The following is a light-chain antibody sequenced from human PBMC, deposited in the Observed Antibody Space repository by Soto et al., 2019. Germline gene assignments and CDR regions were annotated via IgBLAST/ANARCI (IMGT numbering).Light chain of an antibody. CDR3: HQYAPSPHT. CDR2: GPS. V-gene: IGKV3-20*01. J-gene: IGKJ1*01. CDR1: QSVPKNY. Sequence: EIVLTQSPGTLSLSPGERATLSCRASQSVPKNYLAWYQHTPGQAPSLLIYGPSSRATRIPDRFSGSGSGTDFTLSIRRLEPEDFAVYYCHQYAPSPHTFGQGTKVEIK.